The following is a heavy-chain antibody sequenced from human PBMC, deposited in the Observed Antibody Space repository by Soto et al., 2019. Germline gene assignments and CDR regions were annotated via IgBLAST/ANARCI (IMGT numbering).Heavy chain of an antibody. CDR2: ISAHNGNT. V-gene: IGHV1-18*01. J-gene: IGHJ4*02. Sequence: QVHLVQSGAEVKKPGASVKVSCKGSGYAFTTYGITWVRQAPGQGLEWMAWISAHNGNTHYAQKLQGRVTVTRDTSTSTAYMELRSLRSDDTAVYYCARGRYGDYWGQGALVTVSS. CDR1: GYAFTTYG. CDR3: ARGRYGDY. D-gene: IGHD1-1*01.